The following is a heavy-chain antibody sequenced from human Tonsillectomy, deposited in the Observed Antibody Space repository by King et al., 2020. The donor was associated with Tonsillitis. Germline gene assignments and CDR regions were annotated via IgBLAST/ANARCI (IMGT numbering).Heavy chain of an antibody. CDR1: GFTFSSYA. D-gene: IGHD2-15*01. J-gene: IGHJ4*02. V-gene: IGHV3-23*04. Sequence: VQLVESGGGLVQPGGSLRLSCAASGFTFSSYAMSWVRQAPGKGLEWVSAISGSGGSTYYADSVKGRFTISRDNSKNTLYLQMNSLSAEDTAVYYCAKDNIVVVVAATPRFDYWGQGTLVTVSS. CDR2: ISGSGGST. CDR3: AKDNIVVVVAATPRFDY.